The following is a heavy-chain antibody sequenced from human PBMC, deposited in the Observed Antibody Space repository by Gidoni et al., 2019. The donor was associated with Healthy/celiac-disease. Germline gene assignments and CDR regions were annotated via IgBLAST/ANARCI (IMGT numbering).Heavy chain of an antibody. Sequence: EVQLVESGGGLVKPGGSLRLSCAASGFTFSRYSMNWVRQAPGKGLEWVSSISSSSSYIYYADSVKGRFTISRDNAKNSLYLQMNSLRAEDTAVYYCARSRDIMITFGGVIAPYYFDYWGQGTLVTVSS. CDR2: ISSSSSYI. CDR3: ARSRDIMITFGGVIAPYYFDY. V-gene: IGHV3-21*01. CDR1: GFTFSRYS. J-gene: IGHJ4*02. D-gene: IGHD3-16*02.